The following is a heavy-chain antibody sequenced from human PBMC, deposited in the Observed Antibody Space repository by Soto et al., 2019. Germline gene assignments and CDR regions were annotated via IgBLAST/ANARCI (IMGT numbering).Heavy chain of an antibody. CDR2: ISWDGGST. V-gene: IGHV3-43*01. CDR1: GFTFDDYT. D-gene: IGHD5-18*01. J-gene: IGHJ4*02. CDR3: AKELSSGYSYGSVDY. Sequence: GGSLRLSCAASGFTFDDYTMHWVRQAPGKGLEWVSLISWDGGSTYYADSVKGRFTISRDNSKNSLYLQMNSLRTEDTALYYCAKELSSGYSYGSVDYWGQGTLVT.